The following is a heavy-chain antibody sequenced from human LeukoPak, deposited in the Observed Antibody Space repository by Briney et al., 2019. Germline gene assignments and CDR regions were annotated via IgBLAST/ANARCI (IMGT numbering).Heavy chain of an antibody. CDR1: GYSFTSYW. CDR3: ASPAYCGGDCYYYYGMDV. Sequence: GESLKISCKGSGYSFTSYWIGWVRQMPGKGLEGMGIIYPGDSDTRYSQSFQGQVTISADNSIITAYLQWSSLKASDTAMYYCASPAYCGGDCYYYYGMDVWGQGTTVTVSS. CDR2: IYPGDSDT. D-gene: IGHD2-21*02. V-gene: IGHV5-51*01. J-gene: IGHJ6*02.